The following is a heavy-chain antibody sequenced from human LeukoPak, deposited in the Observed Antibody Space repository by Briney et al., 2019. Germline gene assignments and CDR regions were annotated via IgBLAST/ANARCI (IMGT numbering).Heavy chain of an antibody. CDR1: GFTFDDYA. J-gene: IGHJ6*03. CDR3: ARDQTVAGTAAYYYYMDV. D-gene: IGHD6-19*01. CDR2: ISWNSGSI. Sequence: PGGSLRLSCAASGFTFDDYAMHWVRQAPGKGLEWVSGISWNSGSIGYADSVKGRFTISRDNAKNSLYLQMNSLRAEDTAVYYCARDQTVAGTAAYYYYMDVWGTGTTVTVSS. V-gene: IGHV3-9*01.